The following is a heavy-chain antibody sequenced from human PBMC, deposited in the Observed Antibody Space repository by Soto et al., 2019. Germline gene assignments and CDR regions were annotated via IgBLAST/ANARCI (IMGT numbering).Heavy chain of an antibody. J-gene: IGHJ6*02. CDR2: INHSGST. CDR3: ARNHGSGSYPPYYYYYGMDV. CDR1: GGSFSGYY. V-gene: IGHV4-34*01. D-gene: IGHD3-10*01. Sequence: PSETLSLTCAVYGGSFSGYYWSWIRQPPGKGLEWIGEINHSGSTNYNPSLKSRVTISVDTSKNQFSLKLSSVTAADTAVYYCARNHGSGSYPPYYYYYGMDVWGQGTTVTVSS.